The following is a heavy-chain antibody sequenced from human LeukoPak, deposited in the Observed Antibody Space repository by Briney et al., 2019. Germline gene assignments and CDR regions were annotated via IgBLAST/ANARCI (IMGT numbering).Heavy chain of an antibody. CDR1: GGSFSGYY. Sequence: SETLSLTCAVYGGSFSGYYWSWIRQPPGKGLEWIGEINHSGSTNYNPSLKSRVTISVDTSKNQFSLQLSSVTAADTAVYYCARVRYSSDVDYWGQGTLVTVSS. V-gene: IGHV4-34*01. D-gene: IGHD6-25*01. CDR2: INHSGST. CDR3: ARVRYSSDVDY. J-gene: IGHJ4*02.